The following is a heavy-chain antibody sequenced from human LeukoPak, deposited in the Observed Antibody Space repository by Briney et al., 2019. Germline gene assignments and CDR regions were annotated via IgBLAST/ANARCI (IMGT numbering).Heavy chain of an antibody. CDR2: IYTSGST. V-gene: IGHV4-4*07. D-gene: IGHD3-22*01. CDR3: ARAKHYYDSSGSIDY. CDR1: GGSISSYY. Sequence: PSETLSLTCTVSGGSISSYYWSWIRQPAGKGLEWIGRIYTSGSTNYNPSLKSRVTISVDTSKNQFSLKLSSVTAADTAVYYCARAKHYYDSSGSIDYWGQGTLVTVSS. J-gene: IGHJ4*02.